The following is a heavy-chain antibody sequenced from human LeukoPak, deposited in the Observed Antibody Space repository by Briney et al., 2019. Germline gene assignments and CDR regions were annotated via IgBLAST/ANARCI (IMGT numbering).Heavy chain of an antibody. D-gene: IGHD5-18*01. V-gene: IGHV4-61*02. J-gene: IGHJ3*02. Sequence: PSETLSLTCTVSGGSISGNYYWSWIRQPAGKGLEWIGRIYARGSTYYNPSLKSRVTISVDTSKNQFSLKLSSVTAADTAVYYCARQGIQLWPRGAFDIWGQGTIVTVSS. CDR1: GGSISGNYY. CDR3: ARQGIQLWPRGAFDI. CDR2: IYARGST.